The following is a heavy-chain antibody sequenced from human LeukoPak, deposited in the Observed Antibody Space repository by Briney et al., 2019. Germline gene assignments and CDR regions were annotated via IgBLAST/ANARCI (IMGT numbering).Heavy chain of an antibody. V-gene: IGHV4-59*01. CDR2: IYYSGST. J-gene: IGHJ4*02. CDR3: ARVIPGQWLVPSVFDY. CDR1: GGSISSYY. D-gene: IGHD6-19*01. Sequence: SETLSLTCTVSGGSISSYYWSWIRQPPGKGLEWIGYIYYSGSTNYNPSLKSRVTISVDPSKNQSSLKLSSVTAADTAVYYCARVIPGQWLVPSVFDYWGQGTLVTVSS.